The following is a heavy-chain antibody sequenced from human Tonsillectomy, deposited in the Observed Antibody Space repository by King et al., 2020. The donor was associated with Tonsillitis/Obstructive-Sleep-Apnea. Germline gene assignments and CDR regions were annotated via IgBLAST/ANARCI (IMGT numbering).Heavy chain of an antibody. J-gene: IGHJ4*02. D-gene: IGHD2-2*03. CDR2: IIPIFGTA. V-gene: IGHV1-69*12. Sequence: QLVQSGAEVKKPGSSVKVSCKASGGTLSSYPISWVRQAPGQGLEWMGGIIPIFGTANYAQEFQGRVTCTADESTSTAYMELSSLRSEDTAVYYCARGTGYCSSTSCYYYFDYWGQGTLVTVSS. CDR3: ARGTGYCSSTSCYYYFDY. CDR1: GGTLSSYP.